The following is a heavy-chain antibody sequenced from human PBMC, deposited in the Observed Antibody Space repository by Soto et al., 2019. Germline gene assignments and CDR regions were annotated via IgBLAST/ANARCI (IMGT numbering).Heavy chain of an antibody. Sequence: GASVKVSCKASGYTFTIYYMHWVRQAPGQGLEWMGIINPSGGSTSYAQKFQGRVTMTRDTSTSTVYMELSSLRSEDTAVYYCARDYSQYYFDYWGQGTLVTVSS. CDR3: ARDYSQYYFDY. CDR1: GYTFTIYY. J-gene: IGHJ4*02. CDR2: INPSGGST. D-gene: IGHD4-4*01. V-gene: IGHV1-46*01.